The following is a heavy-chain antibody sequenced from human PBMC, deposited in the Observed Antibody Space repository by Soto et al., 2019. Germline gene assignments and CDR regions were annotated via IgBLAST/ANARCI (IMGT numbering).Heavy chain of an antibody. V-gene: IGHV3-23*01. Sequence: EVQLLESGGGLVQPGGSLRLSCAASGFTFSSYAMSWVRQAPGKGLEWVSAISGSGGSTYYADSVKGRFTISRDNSKNTLYLEMNSLRAEDTAVYYCAKAGGLIVGASDFDYWGQGTLVTVSS. CDR3: AKAGGLIVGASDFDY. D-gene: IGHD1-26*01. CDR1: GFTFSSYA. CDR2: ISGSGGST. J-gene: IGHJ4*02.